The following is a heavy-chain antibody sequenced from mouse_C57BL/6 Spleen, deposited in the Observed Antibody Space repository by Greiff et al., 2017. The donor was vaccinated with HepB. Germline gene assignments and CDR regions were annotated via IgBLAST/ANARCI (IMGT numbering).Heavy chain of an antibody. Sequence: EVQVVESGGGLVKPGGSLKLSCAASGFTFSSYAMSWVRQTPEKRLEWVATISDGGSYTYYPDNVTGRFTISRDNAKNNLYLQISHLKSEDTAMYYCARDGLRPFFDYWGQGTTLTVSS. J-gene: IGHJ2*01. CDR3: ARDGLRPFFDY. V-gene: IGHV5-4*01. CDR2: ISDGGSYT. CDR1: GFTFSSYA.